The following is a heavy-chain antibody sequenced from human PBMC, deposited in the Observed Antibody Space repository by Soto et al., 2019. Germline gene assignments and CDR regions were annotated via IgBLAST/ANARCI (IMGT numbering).Heavy chain of an antibody. D-gene: IGHD6-19*01. V-gene: IGHV1-24*01. CDR2: FDPEDGET. CDR1: GYTLTELS. J-gene: IGHJ4*02. Sequence: ASVKVSCKVSGYTLTELSMHWVRQAPGKGLEWMGGFDPEDGETIYAQKFQGRVTMTEDTSTDTAYMELSSLRSEDTAVYYCATAAYRAVAGTREIYIDYWGQGTLVTVSS. CDR3: ATAAYRAVAGTREIYIDY.